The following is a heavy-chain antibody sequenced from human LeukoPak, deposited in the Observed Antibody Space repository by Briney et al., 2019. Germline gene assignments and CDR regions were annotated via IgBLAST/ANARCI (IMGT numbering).Heavy chain of an antibody. CDR3: ARGGTYRGRSPFDY. CDR2: IYHSGST. V-gene: IGHV4-59*12. CDR1: GGSISTYY. J-gene: IGHJ4*02. D-gene: IGHD2-15*01. Sequence: SETLSLTCTVSGGSISTYYWSWIRQPPGKGLEWIGEIYHSGSTNYNPSLKSRVTISVDKSKNQFSLKLSSVTAADTAVYYCARGGTYRGRSPFDYWGQGTLVTVSS.